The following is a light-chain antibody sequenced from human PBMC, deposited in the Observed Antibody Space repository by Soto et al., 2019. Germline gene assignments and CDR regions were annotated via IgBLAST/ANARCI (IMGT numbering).Light chain of an antibody. CDR3: QVWDSSSDHF. CDR2: YDS. Sequence: SYELTQPPSVSVAPGKTARITCGGNNIGSKSVHWYQQKPGQAPVLVIYYDSDRPSGIPERFSGSNSGNTATLTISRVEAGDEADYYCQVWDSSSDHFLGGGTKLTVL. V-gene: IGLV3-21*04. CDR1: NIGSKS. J-gene: IGLJ2*01.